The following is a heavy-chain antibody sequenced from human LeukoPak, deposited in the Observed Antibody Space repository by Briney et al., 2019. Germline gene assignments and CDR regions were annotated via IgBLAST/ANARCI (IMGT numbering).Heavy chain of an antibody. CDR2: IYHSGST. CDR3: AIITAPLDY. CDR1: GGSFSGYY. J-gene: IGHJ4*02. D-gene: IGHD1-14*01. Sequence: SETLSLTCAVYGGSFSGYYWSWIRQPPGKGLEWIGSIYHSGSTYYNPSLKSRVTISVDTSKNQFSLKLSSVTAADTAVYYCAIITAPLDYWGQGTLVTVSS. V-gene: IGHV4-34*01.